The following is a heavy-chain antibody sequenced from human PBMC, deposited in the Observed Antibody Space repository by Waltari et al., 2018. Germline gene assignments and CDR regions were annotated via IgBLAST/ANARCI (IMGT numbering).Heavy chain of an antibody. J-gene: IGHJ4*02. V-gene: IGHV3-48*04. Sequence: EVQLVESGGGLVQPGGSLRLSCAASGFTFSSYSMNWVRKAPGKGLEWVSYISSSSSTIYYADSVKGRFTISRDNAKNSLYLQMNSLRAEDTAVYYCARESPEYDYWGQGTLVTVSS. CDR2: ISSSSSTI. CDR3: ARESPEYDY. CDR1: GFTFSSYS.